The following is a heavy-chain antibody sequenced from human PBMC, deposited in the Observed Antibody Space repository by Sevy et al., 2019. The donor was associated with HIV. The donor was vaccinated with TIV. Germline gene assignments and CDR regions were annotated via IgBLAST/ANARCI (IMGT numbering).Heavy chain of an antibody. V-gene: IGHV3-30*04. CDR2: ISFDASNK. CDR1: GFTFSRYS. CDR3: ALERLSSDVAEYFQN. D-gene: IGHD1-1*01. J-gene: IGHJ1*01. Sequence: GGSLRLSCAASGFTFSRYSMHWVRQAPGKGLEWVATISFDASNKHYADSVKGRFTISRDNFQNSLFLHMNSLRPEDXAVYYCALERLSSDVAEYFQNWGQGTLVTVSS.